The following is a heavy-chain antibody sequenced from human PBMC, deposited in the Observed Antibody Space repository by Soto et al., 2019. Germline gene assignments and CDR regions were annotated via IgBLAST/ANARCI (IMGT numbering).Heavy chain of an antibody. CDR2: SSGSGAIT. CDR3: AKEHKELVNRVHGMDV. D-gene: IGHD6-13*01. V-gene: IGHV3-23*01. Sequence: GGSLRLSCAASGFTLRNYAMSWVRQAPGKGQEWVSTSSGSGAITYYADSVKGRFSISRDNSKNTLYVQMNSLRVEDTAVYYCAKEHKELVNRVHGMDVCGQGTTVTVSS. J-gene: IGHJ6*02. CDR1: GFTLRNYA.